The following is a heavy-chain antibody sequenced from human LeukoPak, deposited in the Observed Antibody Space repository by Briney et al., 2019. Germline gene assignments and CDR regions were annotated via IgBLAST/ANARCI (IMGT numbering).Heavy chain of an antibody. Sequence: SETLSLTCTVSGGSISSYYWSWIRQPPGKGLEWIGYIYYSGSTNYNPSLKSRVTISVDTSKNQFSLKLSSVTAADTAVYYCGSSGWYGSWFDPWGQGTLVTVSS. CDR2: IYYSGST. CDR3: GSSGWYGSWFDP. D-gene: IGHD6-19*01. J-gene: IGHJ5*02. V-gene: IGHV4-59*01. CDR1: GGSISSYY.